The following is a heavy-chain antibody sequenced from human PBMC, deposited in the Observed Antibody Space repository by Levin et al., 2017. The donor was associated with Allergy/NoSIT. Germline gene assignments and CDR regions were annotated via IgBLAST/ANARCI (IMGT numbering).Heavy chain of an antibody. Sequence: GESLKISCAASGFTFSSYAMHWVRQAPGKGLEWVAVISYDGRHKYYADSVKGRFTISRDNSKNTLYLQMNSLRVEDTAVYYCARDLLGGQFGYFDYWGQGTLVTVSS. CDR2: ISYDGRHK. CDR1: GFTFSSYA. V-gene: IGHV3-30*04. J-gene: IGHJ4*02. CDR3: ARDLLGGQFGYFDY. D-gene: IGHD3-10*01.